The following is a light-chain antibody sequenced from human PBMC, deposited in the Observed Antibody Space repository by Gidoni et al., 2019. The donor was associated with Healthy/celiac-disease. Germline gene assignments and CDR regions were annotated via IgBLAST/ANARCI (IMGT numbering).Light chain of an antibody. Sequence: DIKMTQSPSSLSASVGDRVTITCRASQSISSYLNWYQQKPGKAPKLLIYAASSLQSGVPSRFSGSGSGTDFTLTISSLQPEDFATYYCQQSYSTPRTFXHXTKLEIK. CDR3: QQSYSTPRT. CDR1: QSISSY. CDR2: AAS. V-gene: IGKV1-39*01. J-gene: IGKJ2*01.